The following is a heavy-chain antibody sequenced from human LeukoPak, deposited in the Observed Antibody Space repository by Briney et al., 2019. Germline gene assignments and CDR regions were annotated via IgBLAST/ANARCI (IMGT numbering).Heavy chain of an antibody. CDR2: IWYDGSNK. D-gene: IGHD6-13*01. J-gene: IGHJ3*02. CDR3: ARDLSVGYSSSWYDAFDI. CDR1: GFTFSSYG. Sequence: GGSLRLSCAASGFTFSSYGMHWVRQAPGKGLEWVAVIWYDGSNKYYADSVKGRFTISRDNSKNSLYLQMNSLRAEDTAVYYCARDLSVGYSSSWYDAFDIWGQGTMVTVSS. V-gene: IGHV3-33*01.